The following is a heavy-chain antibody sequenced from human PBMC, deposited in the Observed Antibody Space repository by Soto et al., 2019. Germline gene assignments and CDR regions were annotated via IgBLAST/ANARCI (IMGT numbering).Heavy chain of an antibody. Sequence: QVLLVQSGAEVKRPGASVKVSCRASGYNFITSNINWVRQAAGQGPEWMGWMNPANGNTGFAREFQGRVTMTRDISTDTAYMELGGLTSGDTDMYYCARAVGIAVTGLDLWGPGTFVTVSS. V-gene: IGHV1-8*02. CDR1: GYNFITSN. CDR2: MNPANGNT. J-gene: IGHJ5*02. CDR3: ARAVGIAVTGLDL. D-gene: IGHD6-19*01.